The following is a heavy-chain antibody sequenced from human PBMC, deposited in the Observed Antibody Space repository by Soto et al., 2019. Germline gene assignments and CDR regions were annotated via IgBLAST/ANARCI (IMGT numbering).Heavy chain of an antibody. CDR3: ARASSSSLYYYYYYMDV. V-gene: IGHV1-8*01. Sequence: ASVKVSCKASGYTFTSYDINWVRQATGQGLEWMGWMNPNSGNTGYAQKFQGRVTMTRNTSISTAYMELSSLRSEDTAVYYCARASSSSLYYYYYYMDVWGKGTTGTVSS. D-gene: IGHD6-6*01. CDR1: GYTFTSYD. J-gene: IGHJ6*03. CDR2: MNPNSGNT.